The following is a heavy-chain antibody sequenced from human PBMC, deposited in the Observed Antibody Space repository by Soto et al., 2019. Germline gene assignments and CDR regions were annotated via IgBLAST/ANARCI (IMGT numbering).Heavy chain of an antibody. CDR1: GGSISDYY. Sequence: PSETLSLTCTVSGGSISDYYWSWIRQPPGKGLEWIGYIYDIGSANYNPSLKSRVTISIYTSNNQFSLSLRSVTAADTAVYYCARQRYGNYFDYWGQGALVTVSS. V-gene: IGHV4-59*08. D-gene: IGHD2-15*01. CDR2: IYDIGSA. J-gene: IGHJ4*02. CDR3: ARQRYGNYFDY.